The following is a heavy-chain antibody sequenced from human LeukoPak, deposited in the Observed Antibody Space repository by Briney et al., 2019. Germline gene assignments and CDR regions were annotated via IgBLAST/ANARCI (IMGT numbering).Heavy chain of an antibody. J-gene: IGHJ4*02. V-gene: IGHV3-30-3*01. CDR1: GFTFSSYA. CDR3: ARGDGDIDY. Sequence: HPGGSLRLSCAASGFTFSSYAMHWVRQAPGKGLEWVAVISYDGSNKYYADSVKGRFTISRDNSKSTLYLQMNSLRAEDTAVYYCARGDGDIDYWGQGTLVTVSS. D-gene: IGHD5-24*01. CDR2: ISYDGSNK.